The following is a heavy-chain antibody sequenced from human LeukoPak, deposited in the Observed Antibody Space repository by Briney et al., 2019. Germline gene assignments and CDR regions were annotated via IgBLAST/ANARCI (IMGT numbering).Heavy chain of an antibody. CDR3: ARDLSTTSNWFDP. V-gene: IGHV4-4*07. J-gene: IGHJ5*02. CDR1: GGSISSYY. CDR2: IYTSGST. Sequence: SETLSLTRTVSGGSISSYYWSWIRQPAGKGLEWIGRIYTSGSTNYNPSLKSRVTMSVDTSKNQSSLKLSSVTAADTAVYYCARDLSTTSNWFDPWGQGTLVTVSS. D-gene: IGHD2-2*01.